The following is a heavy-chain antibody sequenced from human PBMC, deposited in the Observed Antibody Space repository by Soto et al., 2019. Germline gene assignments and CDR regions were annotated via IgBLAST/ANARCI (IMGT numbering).Heavy chain of an antibody. J-gene: IGHJ6*02. CDR3: AKDVMSRSAKMDL. CDR1: GFIFSSGA. CDR2: ISGSGRST. D-gene: IGHD2-21*01. V-gene: IGHV3-23*01. Sequence: GALILSCEASGFIFSSGAMILFRQAPGKGLEWVSLISGSGRSTHDADSVKGRFAISRDNSKHTVYLQMNSLRAEDTAVYYCAKDVMSRSAKMDLWGQGTTVSVSS.